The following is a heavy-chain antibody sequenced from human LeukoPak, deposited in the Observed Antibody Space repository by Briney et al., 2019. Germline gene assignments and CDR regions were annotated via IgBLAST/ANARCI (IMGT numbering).Heavy chain of an antibody. D-gene: IGHD5-18*01. V-gene: IGHV1-18*01. J-gene: IGHJ3*02. CDR2: ISAYNGNT. CDR1: GYTFTSYG. Sequence: ASVKVSCKASGYTFTSYGISWVRQAPGQGLEWMGWISAYNGNTNYAQKLQGRVTMTTDTSTSTVYMELRSLRSDDTAVYYCARVDTAMSPDAFDIWGQGTMVTVSS. CDR3: ARVDTAMSPDAFDI.